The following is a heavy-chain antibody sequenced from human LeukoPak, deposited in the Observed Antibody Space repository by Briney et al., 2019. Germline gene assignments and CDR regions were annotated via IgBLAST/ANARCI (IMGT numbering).Heavy chain of an antibody. D-gene: IGHD4-17*01. CDR2: ISSSSSYI. CDR3: ARDLRPARRSYGDYEPY. Sequence: GGSLRLSCAASGFTFSSYSMNWVRQAPGKGLEWVSSISSSSSYIYYADSVKGRFTISRDNAKNSLYLRMNSLRAEDTAVYYCARDLRPARRSYGDYEPYWGQGTLVTVSS. V-gene: IGHV3-21*01. CDR1: GFTFSSYS. J-gene: IGHJ4*02.